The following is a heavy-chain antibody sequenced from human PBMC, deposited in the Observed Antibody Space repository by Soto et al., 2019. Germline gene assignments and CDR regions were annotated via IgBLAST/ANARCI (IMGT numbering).Heavy chain of an antibody. D-gene: IGHD6-6*01. Sequence: PGGSLRLSCAASGFTFSNAWMTWVRQAPGKGLEWVGRVKSKTDGGTIDYAAPVKGRFTISRDDSKNTLYLQMNSLKTEDTAVYYCTTVGEQLLGLSGIWGQGTMVTVSS. CDR3: TTVGEQLLGLSGI. CDR2: VKSKTDGGTI. J-gene: IGHJ3*02. CDR1: GFTFSNAW. V-gene: IGHV3-15*01.